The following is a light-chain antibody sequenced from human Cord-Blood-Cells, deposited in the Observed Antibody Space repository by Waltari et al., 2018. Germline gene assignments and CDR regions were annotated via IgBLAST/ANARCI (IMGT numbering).Light chain of an antibody. CDR1: SSDVGSYNL. CDR2: EVS. CDR3: CSYAGSSTYV. V-gene: IGLV2-23*02. Sequence: QSALTQPASVSGSPGQSTPISCTGPSSDVGSYNLFSWYQQHPGKAPKLMIYEVSKRPSGVSNRFSGSKSGNTASLTISGLQAEDEADYYCCSYAGSSTYVFGTGTKVTVL. J-gene: IGLJ1*01.